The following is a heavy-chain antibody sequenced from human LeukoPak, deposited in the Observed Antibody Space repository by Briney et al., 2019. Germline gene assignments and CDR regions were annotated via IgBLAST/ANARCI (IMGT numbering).Heavy chain of an antibody. J-gene: IGHJ4*02. CDR2: IIPIFGTA. D-gene: IGHD3-22*01. CDR1: GGTFSSYA. Sequence: SVKVSFKASGGTFSSYAISWVRQAPGQGLEWMGGIIPIFGTANYAQKFQGRVTITADESTSTAYMELSSLRSEDTAVYYCTYLDYYDSSGYLYWGQGTLVTVSS. V-gene: IGHV1-69*13. CDR3: TYLDYYDSSGYLY.